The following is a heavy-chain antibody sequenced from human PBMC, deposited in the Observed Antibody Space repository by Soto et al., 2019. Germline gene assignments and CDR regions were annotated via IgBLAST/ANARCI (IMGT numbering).Heavy chain of an antibody. D-gene: IGHD3-22*01. V-gene: IGHV1-69*13. CDR1: GGTFSSYA. J-gene: IGHJ4*02. CDR3: ARVVAPYYYDSSGYYLAY. CDR2: IIPIFGTA. Sequence: SVKVSCKASGGTFSSYAISWVRQAPGQGLEWMGGIIPIFGTANYAQKFQGRVTITADESTSTAYMELSSLRSEDTAVYYCARVVAPYYYDSSGYYLAYWGQGTLVTVSS.